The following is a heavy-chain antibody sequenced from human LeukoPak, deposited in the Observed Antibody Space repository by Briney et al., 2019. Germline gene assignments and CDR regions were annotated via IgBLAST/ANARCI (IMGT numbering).Heavy chain of an antibody. Sequence: SETLSLTCTVSGGSISSGGYYWSWIRQHPGKGLEWIGYIYNSGITYYNPSLKSRATISVHTSKNQFSLRLSSVTAADTAVYYCAREKYDTSPDYWGQGTLVTVSS. CDR1: GGSISSGGYY. CDR3: AREKYDTSPDY. J-gene: IGHJ4*02. V-gene: IGHV4-31*03. D-gene: IGHD2/OR15-2a*01. CDR2: IYNSGIT.